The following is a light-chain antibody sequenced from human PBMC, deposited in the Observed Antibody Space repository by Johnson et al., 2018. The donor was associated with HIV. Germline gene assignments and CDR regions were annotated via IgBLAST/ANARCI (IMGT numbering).Light chain of an antibody. J-gene: IGLJ1*01. CDR3: ETWDNSLNVGHV. V-gene: IGLV1-51*02. CDR1: SSNIGDNY. Sequence: QSVLTQPPSVSAAPGQKVSISCSGSSSNIGDNYVSWYQQVPGTAPKLLIYEDTKRPSGIPDRFSGSKSGTSATLAITGLQTWDEADYYCETWDNSLNVGHVFGTGTKLIVL. CDR2: EDT.